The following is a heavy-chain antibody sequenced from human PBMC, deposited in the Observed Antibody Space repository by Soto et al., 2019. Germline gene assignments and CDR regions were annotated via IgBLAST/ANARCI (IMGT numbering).Heavy chain of an antibody. J-gene: IGHJ6*04. CDR3: ARGEASRSEVMDG. V-gene: IGHV1-2*02. D-gene: IGHD2-15*01. CDR1: GYTFVDHY. CDR2: INPRNGDK. Sequence: ASVKVSCKTSGYTFVDHYLYWVRQAPGQGLEWMGWINPRNGDKKYAQKFQGRVTIIRDTIITTTYMAISALTSDQTGVYYCARGEASRSEVMDGWGSRTTVTDAS.